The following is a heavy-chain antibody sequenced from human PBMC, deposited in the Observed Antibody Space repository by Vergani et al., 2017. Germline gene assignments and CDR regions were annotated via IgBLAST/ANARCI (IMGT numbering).Heavy chain of an antibody. CDR3: AGGESIAAPSYLYYFYMDV. CDR1: GYTFTSDD. Sequence: QVQLVQSGAEVKKPGASVQVSCKASGYTFTSDDINWVRQAPGQGLEWMGWMNPNSGNTGYAQSLQGRLTITRDTSVNTAYLDLTGLRSEDTAVYYCAGGESIAAPSYLYYFYMDVWGKGTSVTVSS. CDR2: MNPNSGNT. D-gene: IGHD6-6*01. V-gene: IGHV1-8*03. J-gene: IGHJ6*03.